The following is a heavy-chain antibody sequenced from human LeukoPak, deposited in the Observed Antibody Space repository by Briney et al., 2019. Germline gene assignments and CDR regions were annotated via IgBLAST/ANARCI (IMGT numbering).Heavy chain of an antibody. CDR3: AKVMKGSERLTMVRGVIIKTAGLYYMDV. V-gene: IGHV3-23*01. CDR2: ISASGGSI. CDR1: GFTLSSYA. D-gene: IGHD3-10*01. J-gene: IGHJ6*03. Sequence: GGSLRLSCAAAGFTLSSYAMSWLRQAPGKGLEWVSSISASGGSINYADSVKGRFTISRDNSKNTVYLQMNSLRAEDTAVYYCAKVMKGSERLTMVRGVIIKTAGLYYMDVWGKGTTVTVSS.